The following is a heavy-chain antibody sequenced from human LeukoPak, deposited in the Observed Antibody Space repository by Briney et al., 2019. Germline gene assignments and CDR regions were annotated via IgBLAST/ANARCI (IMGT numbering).Heavy chain of an antibody. D-gene: IGHD1-26*01. CDR2: VHKSGRT. V-gene: IGHV4-59*12. Sequence: SETLSLTCTVSLDSTTSNFWSWVRQPPGKGLEWIGEVHKSGRTNYNPSLKTRVTISIDASKNQLSLELTSVTAADTAVYYCARELRGAPTPGAYWGQGTRVTVSS. J-gene: IGHJ4*02. CDR1: LDSTTSNF. CDR3: ARELRGAPTPGAY.